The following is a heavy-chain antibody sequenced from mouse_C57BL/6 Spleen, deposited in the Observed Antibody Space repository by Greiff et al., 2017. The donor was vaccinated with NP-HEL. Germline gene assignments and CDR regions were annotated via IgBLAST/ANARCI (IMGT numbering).Heavy chain of an antibody. CDR1: GFTFSDYG. Sequence: EVKLVESGGGLVKPGGSLKLSCAASGFTFSDYGMHWVRQAPEKGLEWVAYISSGSSTIYYEDTVKGRFTISRDNAKNTLFLQMTSLGSVDTDMYYCAKREGNLYAMDYWGQGTSVTVSS. V-gene: IGHV5-17*01. D-gene: IGHD2-1*01. J-gene: IGHJ4*01. CDR3: AKREGNLYAMDY. CDR2: ISSGSSTI.